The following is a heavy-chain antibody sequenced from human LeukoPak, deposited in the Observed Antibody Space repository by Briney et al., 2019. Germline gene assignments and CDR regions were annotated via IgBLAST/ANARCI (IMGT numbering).Heavy chain of an antibody. D-gene: IGHD6-6*01. J-gene: IGHJ4*02. V-gene: IGHV1-8*01. Sequence: GASVKVSCKASGYTFTSYDINWVRQATGQGLEWMGWMNPNSGNTGYAQKFQGRVAMTRNTSISTAYMELSSLRSEDTAVYFCARDSSIAAHYFDYWGQGTQVTVSS. CDR2: MNPNSGNT. CDR1: GYTFTSYD. CDR3: ARDSSIAAHYFDY.